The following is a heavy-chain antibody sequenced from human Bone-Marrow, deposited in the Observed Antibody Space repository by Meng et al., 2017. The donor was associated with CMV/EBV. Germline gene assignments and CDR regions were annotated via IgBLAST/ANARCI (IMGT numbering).Heavy chain of an antibody. D-gene: IGHD6-6*01. J-gene: IGHJ4*02. CDR1: GYTFTSFG. CDR2: ISGYTGNI. V-gene: IGHV1-18*01. Sequence: ASVKVSCKASGYTFTSFGISWVRQAPGQGLEWMGWISGYTGNISYAQKFQGRVTITTDTSTSTAYMDLRSLTYDDTAVYYCARDRRNLAARPREFDYWGQGPLVTVSS. CDR3: ARDRRNLAARPREFDY.